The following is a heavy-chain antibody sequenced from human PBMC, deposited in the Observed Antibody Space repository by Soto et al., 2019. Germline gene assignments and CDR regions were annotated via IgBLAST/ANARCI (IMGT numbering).Heavy chain of an antibody. CDR3: ALRSRGYAYYFDQ. Sequence: QITLKESDPTLVRPTQTLTLTCSFSGFSLSTRGVGVSWIRQPPGKALEWLALIFWDDDKWYSPSLRSRLTITEDTSKNQVVLTMTIMDPVDTATYYCALRSRGYAYYFDQWGQRTMVTVSS. CDR1: GFSLSTRGVG. CDR2: IFWDDDK. D-gene: IGHD5-12*01. V-gene: IGHV2-5*02. J-gene: IGHJ4*02.